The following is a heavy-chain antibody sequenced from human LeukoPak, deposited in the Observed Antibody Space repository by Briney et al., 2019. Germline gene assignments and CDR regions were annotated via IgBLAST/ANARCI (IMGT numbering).Heavy chain of an antibody. V-gene: IGHV1-2*02. D-gene: IGHD5-24*01. J-gene: IGHJ4*02. Sequence: ASVKVSCKASGYTFTGYYMHWVRQAPGQGLEWMGWINPNSGGTNYAQKLQGRVTMTTDTSTSTAYMELRSLRSDDTAVYYCACWEGTRRDGYNIDYWGQGTLVTVSS. CDR1: GYTFTGYY. CDR2: INPNSGGT. CDR3: ACWEGTRRDGYNIDY.